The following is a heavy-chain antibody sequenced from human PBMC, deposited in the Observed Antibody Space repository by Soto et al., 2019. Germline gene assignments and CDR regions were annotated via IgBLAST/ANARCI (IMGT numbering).Heavy chain of an antibody. CDR3: TGVTSKYGIEG. D-gene: IGHD1-26*01. J-gene: IGHJ6*02. CDR1: GFTFCDYA. V-gene: IGHV3-49*03. CDR2: IRSKAYGGTT. Sequence: SMRLSFTCFGFTFCDYAMSWFRRAPGQGLEWVGFIRSKAYGGTTEWAASVRGRFTFSRDDSKRIAYLQMNSLKTEDTGVEGDTGVTSKYGIEGWGQGTTVTV.